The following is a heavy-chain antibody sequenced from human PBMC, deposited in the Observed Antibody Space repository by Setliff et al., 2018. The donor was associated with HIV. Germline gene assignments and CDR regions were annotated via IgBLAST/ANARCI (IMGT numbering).Heavy chain of an antibody. CDR1: GFSLSTSGMR. CDR3: AREIAAPQGFDY. D-gene: IGHD6-25*01. CDR2: IDWDADK. Sequence: SGPTLVNPTQTLTLTCTFSGFSLSTSGMRVSLIRQPPGKALEWLARIDWDADKFYTTSLKTRLTISKDTSKNQVVLTMTNMDPVDTATYYCAREIAAPQGFDYWGQGTLVTVSS. V-gene: IGHV2-70*04. J-gene: IGHJ4*02.